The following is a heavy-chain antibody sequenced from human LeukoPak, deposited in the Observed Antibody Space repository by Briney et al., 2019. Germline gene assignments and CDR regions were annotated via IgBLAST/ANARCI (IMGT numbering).Heavy chain of an antibody. Sequence: SETLSLTCAVYGGSFSGYYWSWIRQPPGKGLEWIGEINHSGSTNYNPSLKSRVTISVDTSKNQFSLKLSSVTAADTAVYYCARVYGSGYDFRGAFDIWDQGTMVTVSS. CDR2: INHSGST. CDR1: GGSFSGYY. CDR3: ARVYGSGYDFRGAFDI. J-gene: IGHJ3*02. V-gene: IGHV4-34*01. D-gene: IGHD5-12*01.